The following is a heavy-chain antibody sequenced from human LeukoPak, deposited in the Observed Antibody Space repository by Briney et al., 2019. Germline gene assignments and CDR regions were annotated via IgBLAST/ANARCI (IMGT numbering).Heavy chain of an antibody. CDR1: GGSFSGYY. CDR3: ARGLDPDWFDP. Sequence: SETLSLTCAVYGGSFSGYYWSWIRQPPGKGLEWIGSIYYSGSTYYNPSLKSRVTISVGTSKNQFSLELSSVTAADTAVYYCARGLDPDWFDPWGQGTLVTVSS. D-gene: IGHD3-9*01. V-gene: IGHV4-34*01. CDR2: IYYSGST. J-gene: IGHJ5*02.